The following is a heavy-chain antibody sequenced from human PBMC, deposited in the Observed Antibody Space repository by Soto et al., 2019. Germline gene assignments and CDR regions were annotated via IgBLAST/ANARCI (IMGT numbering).Heavy chain of an antibody. CDR1: GFSLSTTGVA. D-gene: IGHD2-15*01. CDR2: IYWDDDK. Sequence: QITLKESGPTLVKPTQPLTLTCSFSGFSLSTTGVAVGWIRQPPGKALECLVLIYWDDDKRYSPSLTSRLTITRDTSKNQVVLTMTDMDPVDTATYYCAHRVDYRGSWNTGYFDYWGQGTLVTVSS. CDR3: AHRVDYRGSWNTGYFDY. V-gene: IGHV2-5*02. J-gene: IGHJ4*02.